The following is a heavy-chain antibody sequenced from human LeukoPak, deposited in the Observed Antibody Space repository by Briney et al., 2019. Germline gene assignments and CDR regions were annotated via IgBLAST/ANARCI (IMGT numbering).Heavy chain of an antibody. V-gene: IGHV3-23*01. J-gene: IGHJ4*02. Sequence: GGSLRLTCAASGFTFSCYAMSWVRKAPGKGLEWVAGMSGSGGGTNYADSVKGRFTVSRDNSKNTLYLQMKSLRAEDTAVYFCAKRGVVIRVILVGFYKEAYYFDSWGQGALVTVSS. CDR2: MSGSGGGT. CDR3: AKRGVVIRVILVGFYKEAYYFDS. D-gene: IGHD3-22*01. CDR1: GFTFSCYA.